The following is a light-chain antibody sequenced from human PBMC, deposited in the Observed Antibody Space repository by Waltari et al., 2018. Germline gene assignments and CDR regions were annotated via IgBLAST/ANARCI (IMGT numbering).Light chain of an antibody. Sequence: ELVLTQSPRTLSLSPGEGATTSCRASQSVREYLAWYQQKAGQAPRLLIYGASCRATGIPDRFSGSGSGTDFSLTISRLEPEDFAVYYCQHYVRLPGTFGQGTKVEI. CDR1: QSVREY. J-gene: IGKJ1*01. CDR2: GAS. V-gene: IGKV3-20*01. CDR3: QHYVRLPGT.